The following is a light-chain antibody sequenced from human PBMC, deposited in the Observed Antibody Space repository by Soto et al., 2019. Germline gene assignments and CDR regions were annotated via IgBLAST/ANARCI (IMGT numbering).Light chain of an antibody. J-gene: IGKJ1*01. CDR3: QQYGSSGT. V-gene: IGKV3-20*01. CDR2: GAS. Sequence: EIVLTQSPGTLSLSPGERATPSCRASQSVSNNYLAWYKQKPGQAPRLLIYGASNRATGIPDRFSGSGSGTDSTLTIRRLEPEDFAVYYCQQYGSSGTFGQGTKVDIK. CDR1: QSVSNNY.